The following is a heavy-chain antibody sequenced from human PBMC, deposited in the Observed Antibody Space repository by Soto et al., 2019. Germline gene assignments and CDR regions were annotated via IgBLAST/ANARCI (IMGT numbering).Heavy chain of an antibody. V-gene: IGHV1-69*13. CDR2: IIPIFGTA. CDR1: GGTFSSYA. Sequence: GASVKVSCKASGGTFSSYAISWVRQAPGQGLEWMGGIIPIFGTANYAQKFQGRVTITADESTSTAYMELSSLRSEDTAVYYCATEVDGYNLQGGLGGMDVWGQGTTVTVSS. CDR3: ATEVDGYNLQGGLGGMDV. D-gene: IGHD5-12*01. J-gene: IGHJ6*02.